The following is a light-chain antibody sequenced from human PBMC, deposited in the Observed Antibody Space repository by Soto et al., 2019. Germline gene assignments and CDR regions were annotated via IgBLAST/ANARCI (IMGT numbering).Light chain of an antibody. CDR2: QTS. V-gene: IGKV3-11*01. CDR3: HQRQSWPRT. J-gene: IGKJ1*01. Sequence: EIVLTQSPGTLSLSPGERATLSCRASQSVSTTFLVWYQQKPGQAPRLLIYQTSLRAAGIPARFSASGSGTDFTLTISDVQPEDFALYYCHQRQSWPRTFGQGTKVDIK. CDR1: QSVSTTF.